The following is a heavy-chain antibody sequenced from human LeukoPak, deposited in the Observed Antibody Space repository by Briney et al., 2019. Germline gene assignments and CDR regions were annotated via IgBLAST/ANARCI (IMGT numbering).Heavy chain of an antibody. CDR3: ARDWGTAMVTTCNY. J-gene: IGHJ4*02. CDR2: INPNSGGT. CDR1: GYTFTSYG. Sequence: ASVKASCKASGYTFTSYGISWVRQAPGQGLEWMGWINPNSGGTNYAQKFQGRVTMTRDTSISTAYMELSRLRSDDTAVYYCARDWGTAMVTTCNYWGQGTLVTVSS. V-gene: IGHV1-2*02. D-gene: IGHD5-18*01.